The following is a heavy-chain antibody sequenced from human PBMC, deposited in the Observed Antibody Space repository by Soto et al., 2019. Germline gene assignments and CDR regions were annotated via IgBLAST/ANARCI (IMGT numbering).Heavy chain of an antibody. CDR3: ARKRTYYYDSSDPFDI. Sequence: GESLKISCKGSGYSFTSYWIGWVRQMPGKGLEWMGIIYPGDSDTRYSPSFQGQVTISADKSISTAYLQWSSLKASDTAMYYCARKRTYYYDSSDPFDIWGQGTMVTVS. D-gene: IGHD3-22*01. J-gene: IGHJ3*02. CDR1: GYSFTSYW. V-gene: IGHV5-51*01. CDR2: IYPGDSDT.